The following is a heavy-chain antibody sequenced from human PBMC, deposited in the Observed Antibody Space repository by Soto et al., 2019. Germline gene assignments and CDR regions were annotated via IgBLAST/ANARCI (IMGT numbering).Heavy chain of an antibody. V-gene: IGHV4-31*03. CDR2: IYYSGST. D-gene: IGHD6-19*01. J-gene: IGHJ2*01. CDR1: GGSISSGGYY. CDR3: ARDTRSGWYRYFDL. Sequence: SETLSLTCTVSGGSISSGGYYWSWIRQHPGKGLEWIGYIYYSGSTYYNPSLKSRVTISVDTSKNQFSLKLSSVTAADTAVYYCARDTRSGWYRYFDLWGRGTLVTVSS.